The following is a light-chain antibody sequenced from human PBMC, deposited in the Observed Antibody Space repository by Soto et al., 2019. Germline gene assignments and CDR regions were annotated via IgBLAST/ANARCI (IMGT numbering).Light chain of an antibody. CDR2: GAS. J-gene: IGKJ4*01. V-gene: IGKV3-20*01. Sequence: DIVLTQSPGTLSLSPGDRATLSCRASQNINSNYLAWYQQKPGQSPRLIIYGASSRATGIPDRFSGSGSGTDFTLTISRLEPEDFAVYSCQQYGSSPLTFGGGTKVDIK. CDR1: QNINSNY. CDR3: QQYGSSPLT.